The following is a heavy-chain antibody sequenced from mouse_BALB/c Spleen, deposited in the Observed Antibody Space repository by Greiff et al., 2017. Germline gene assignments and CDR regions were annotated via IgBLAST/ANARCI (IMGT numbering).Heavy chain of an antibody. D-gene: IGHD2-4*01. CDR2: IWGDGST. CDR1: GFSLTGYG. V-gene: IGHV2-6-7*01. J-gene: IGHJ4*01. Sequence: VQLVESGPGLVAPSQSLSITCTVSGFSLTGYGVNWVRQPPGKGLEWLGMIWGDGSTDYNSALKSRLSISKDNSKSQVFLKMNSLQTDDTARYYCARDRPVYDYDPYAMDYWGQGTSVTVSS. CDR3: ARDRPVYDYDPYAMDY.